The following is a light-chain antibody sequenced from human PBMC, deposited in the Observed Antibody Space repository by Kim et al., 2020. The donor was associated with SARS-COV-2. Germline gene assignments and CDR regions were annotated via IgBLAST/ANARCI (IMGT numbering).Light chain of an antibody. J-gene: IGKJ4*01. Sequence: SLSPGERATRSCRASQTVNNYLVWYQQKPGQPPRLLIHDAFNRAPGIPARFSGSGSGTDFTLTITALEPEDFALYYCQLRTNWVTFGGGTKVDIK. CDR2: DAF. CDR1: QTVNNY. CDR3: QLRTNWVT. V-gene: IGKV3-11*01.